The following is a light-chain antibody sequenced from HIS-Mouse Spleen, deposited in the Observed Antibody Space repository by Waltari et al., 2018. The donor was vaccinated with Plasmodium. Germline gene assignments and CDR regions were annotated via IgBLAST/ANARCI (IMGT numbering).Light chain of an antibody. V-gene: IGLV3-10*01. CDR3: YSTDSSGNHRV. J-gene: IGLJ3*02. CDR1: ALPKKY. CDR2: EDR. Sequence: SYELTQPPSVSVSPGQTARITCSGDALPKKYAYWDQQKSGQAPVLVIDEDRKRPSGIPERFSGSSSGTMATLTISGAQVEDEADYYCYSTDSSGNHRVFGGGTKLTVL.